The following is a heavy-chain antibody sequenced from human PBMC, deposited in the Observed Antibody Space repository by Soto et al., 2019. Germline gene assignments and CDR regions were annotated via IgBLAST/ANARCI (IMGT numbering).Heavy chain of an antibody. CDR3: ATHYGLPATLFFDS. Sequence: ASVKVSCKVSGYNLSELSMHWVRQAPGKGLEYMGGFDAEHGETIYAQKFQGRLTMTDDTSTDTAYMELNSLRSEDTAVYYCATHYGLPATLFFDSWGQGTLVTVSS. CDR2: FDAEHGET. CDR1: GYNLSELS. V-gene: IGHV1-24*01. D-gene: IGHD2-15*01. J-gene: IGHJ4*02.